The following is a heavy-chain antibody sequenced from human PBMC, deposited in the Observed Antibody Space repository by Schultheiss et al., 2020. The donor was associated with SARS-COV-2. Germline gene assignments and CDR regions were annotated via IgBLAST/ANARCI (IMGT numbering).Heavy chain of an antibody. Sequence: SQTLSLTCTVSGGSISSYYWNWIRQPAGQGLEWIGRIYTSGDTNYNPSLKSRVTISVDTSKNQFSLKLSSVTAADTAVYYCARAMYSSGWYDYWGQGTLVTVSS. V-gene: IGHV4-4*07. CDR3: ARAMYSSGWYDY. J-gene: IGHJ4*02. CDR1: GGSISSYY. D-gene: IGHD6-19*01. CDR2: IYTSGDT.